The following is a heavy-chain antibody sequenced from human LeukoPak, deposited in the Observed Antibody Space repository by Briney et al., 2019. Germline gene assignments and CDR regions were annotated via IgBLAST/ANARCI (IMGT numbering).Heavy chain of an antibody. V-gene: IGHV4-34*01. CDR2: INHSGST. CDR3: ARADREEFYNWFDP. Sequence: SSETLSLTCAVYGGSFSGYYWSWIRQPPGKGLEWIGEINHSGSTNYNLSLKSRVTISVDTSKNQFSLKLSSVTAADTAVYYCARADREEFYNWFDPWGQGTLVTVSS. D-gene: IGHD3-10*01. CDR1: GGSFSGYY. J-gene: IGHJ5*02.